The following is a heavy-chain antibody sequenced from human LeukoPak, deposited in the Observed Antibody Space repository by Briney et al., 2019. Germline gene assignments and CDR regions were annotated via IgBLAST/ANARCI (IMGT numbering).Heavy chain of an antibody. D-gene: IGHD2-2*01. V-gene: IGHV3-11*04. CDR2: ITSSGATI. Sequence: GGSLRLSCAASGFTFSDYYMSWIRQVPGKGLEWVSYITSSGATIYYADAVKGRFTISRDNAKNSLYLQMNSLRAEDTAVYYCAREGKTDCSSTSCYPLDVWGKGTTVTVSS. CDR1: GFTFSDYY. J-gene: IGHJ6*04. CDR3: AREGKTDCSSTSCYPLDV.